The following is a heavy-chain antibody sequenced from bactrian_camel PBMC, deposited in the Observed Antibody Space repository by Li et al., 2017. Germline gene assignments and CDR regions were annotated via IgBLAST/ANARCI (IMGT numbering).Heavy chain of an antibody. D-gene: IGHD5*01. CDR2: IYRDTGAT. V-gene: IGHV3S6*01. CDR3: VADKICVGWAQAAWFNY. CDR1: GYMFSVWC. J-gene: IGHJ4*01. Sequence: HVQLVESGGGLVQPGGSLRLSCQASGYMFSVWCMAWFRQAPGKEREGVAGIYRDTGATYYGDSVKGRFTISQDDDKNTVYLQMDSLKAEDTAMYYWVADKICVGWAQAAWFNYWGQGTQVTVS.